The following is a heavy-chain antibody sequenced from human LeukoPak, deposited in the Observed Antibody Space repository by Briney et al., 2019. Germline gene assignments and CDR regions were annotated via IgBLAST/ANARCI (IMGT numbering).Heavy chain of an antibody. J-gene: IGHJ4*02. V-gene: IGHV3-21*04. Sequence: GGSLRPSCAASGFTFSSYSMNWVRQAPGKGLEWVSSISSSSSYIYYADSVKGRFTISRDNSKNTLYLQMNSLRGEDTAVYYCAKGGSPSCYSSSGYWGQGTLVTVSS. CDR3: AKGGSPSCYSSSGY. D-gene: IGHD2-2*01. CDR1: GFTFSSYS. CDR2: ISSSSSYI.